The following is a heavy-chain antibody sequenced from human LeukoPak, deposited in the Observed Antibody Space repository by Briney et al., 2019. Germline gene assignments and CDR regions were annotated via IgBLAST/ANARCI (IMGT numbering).Heavy chain of an antibody. D-gene: IGHD6-19*01. Sequence: ASVKVSCKASGYTFTDYYMHWVRQAPGQGLEWMGIINPSGGTTSYAQKLQGRVTMTTDTSTTTAYMELRSLRSDDTAVYYCARDPGAVAGLDYWGQGTLVTVSS. CDR1: GYTFTDYY. J-gene: IGHJ4*02. CDR2: INPSGGTT. V-gene: IGHV1-46*01. CDR3: ARDPGAVAGLDY.